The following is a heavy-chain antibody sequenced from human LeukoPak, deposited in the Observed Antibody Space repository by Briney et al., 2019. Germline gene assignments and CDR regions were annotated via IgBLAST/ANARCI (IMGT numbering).Heavy chain of an antibody. Sequence: PGGSLRLSCAASGFTFSSYAMHWVRQAPGKGLEWVAVISYDGSNKYYADSVKGRFTISRDNSKNTLYLQMNSLRAEDTAVYYCARDAAAAVSPLDYWGQGTLVTVSS. J-gene: IGHJ4*02. CDR2: ISYDGSNK. V-gene: IGHV3-30-3*01. D-gene: IGHD6-13*01. CDR3: ARDAAAAVSPLDY. CDR1: GFTFSSYA.